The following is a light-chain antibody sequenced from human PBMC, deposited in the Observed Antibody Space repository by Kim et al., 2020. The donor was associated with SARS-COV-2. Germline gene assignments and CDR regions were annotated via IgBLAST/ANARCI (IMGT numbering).Light chain of an antibody. J-gene: IGKJ2*02. CDR3: QQYLGT. Sequence: TLSLSPGERATLSCRASQSVSCSYLAWYQQKPGQAPRLLIYGASSRATGIPDRFSGSGSGTDFTLTISRLEPEDFAVYYCQQYLGTFGQGTKLEI. CDR2: GAS. V-gene: IGKV3-20*01. CDR1: QSVSCSY.